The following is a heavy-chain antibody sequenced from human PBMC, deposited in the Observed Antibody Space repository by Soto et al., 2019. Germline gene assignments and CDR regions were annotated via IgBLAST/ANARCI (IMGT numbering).Heavy chain of an antibody. V-gene: IGHV3-30*18. Sequence: PGGSLRLSCAASGFTFSSYGMHWVRQAPGKGLEWVAVISYDGSNKYYADSVKGRFTISRDNSKNTLYLQMNSLRAEDTAVYYCAKDRAPRWTYDYYGMDVWGQGTTVTVSS. D-gene: IGHD2-15*01. CDR1: GFTFSSYG. CDR2: ISYDGSNK. J-gene: IGHJ6*02. CDR3: AKDRAPRWTYDYYGMDV.